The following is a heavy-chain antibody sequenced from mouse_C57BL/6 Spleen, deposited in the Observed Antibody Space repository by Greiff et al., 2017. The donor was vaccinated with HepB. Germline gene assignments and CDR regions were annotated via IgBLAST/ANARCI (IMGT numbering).Heavy chain of an antibody. J-gene: IGHJ3*01. CDR3: ARRGGLYYGYDAWFAY. Sequence: QVQLQQPGAELVKPGASVKMSCKASGYTFTSYWITWVKQRPGQGLEWIGDIYPGSGSTNYNEKFKSKATLPVDTSSSTAYMQLSSLTSEDSAVYYCARRGGLYYGYDAWFAYGGQGTLGTVSA. CDR2: IYPGSGST. D-gene: IGHD2-2*01. V-gene: IGHV1-55*01. CDR1: GYTFTSYW.